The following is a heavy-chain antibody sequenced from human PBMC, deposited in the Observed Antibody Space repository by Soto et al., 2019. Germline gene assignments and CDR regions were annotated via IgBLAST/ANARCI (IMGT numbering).Heavy chain of an antibody. Sequence: QLQLQESGSGLVKPSQTLSLTCAVSGGSISSGGYSWSWIRQPPGKGLEWIGYIYHSGSTYYNPSLMGRATISVDRSQNQFPLKLSSVTAADTAVYYCARGRSDGAIPGWGWFDPWGQGTLVTVSS. CDR3: ARGRSDGAIPGWGWFDP. CDR1: GGSISSGGYS. D-gene: IGHD3-16*01. CDR2: IYHSGST. J-gene: IGHJ5*02. V-gene: IGHV4-30-2*01.